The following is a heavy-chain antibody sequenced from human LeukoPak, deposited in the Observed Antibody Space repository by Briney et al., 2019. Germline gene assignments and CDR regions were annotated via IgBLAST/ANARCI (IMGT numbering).Heavy chain of an antibody. J-gene: IGHJ6*03. CDR1: GASVTSSY. Sequence: SETLSLTCAVSGASVTSSYWSWIRQSPGKGLEWVANIYYSGSANYNPSFKGRVTISLDTSKNQFSLKLSSVTAADTAVYYCASTGSYCSGGSCFADYYYMDVWGKGTTVTISS. D-gene: IGHD2-15*01. CDR3: ASTGSYCSGGSCFADYYYMDV. V-gene: IGHV4-59*08. CDR2: IYYSGSA.